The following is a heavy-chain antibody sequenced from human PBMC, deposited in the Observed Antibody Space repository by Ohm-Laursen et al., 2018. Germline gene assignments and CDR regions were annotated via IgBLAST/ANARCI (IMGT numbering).Heavy chain of an antibody. V-gene: IGHV4-4*07. CDR2: IYNTGST. CDR1: GGSISSYY. CDR3: ARDLPYYESSGYGAFDM. D-gene: IGHD3-22*01. Sequence: TLSLTCTVSGGSISSYYWSWIRQPAGKALEWIGRIYNTGSTNYNPSLQSRVSMSVDTSKNQFSLRMTSVTAADTAVYYCARDLPYYESSGYGAFDMWGQGTMVTVSS. J-gene: IGHJ3*02.